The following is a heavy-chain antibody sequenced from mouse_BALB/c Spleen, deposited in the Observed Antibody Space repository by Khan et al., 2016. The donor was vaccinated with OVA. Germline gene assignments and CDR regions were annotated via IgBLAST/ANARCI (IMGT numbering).Heavy chain of an antibody. CDR3: VRDYWDVFAY. D-gene: IGHD4-1*01. CDR1: GFNIKDTY. V-gene: IGHV14-3*02. J-gene: IGHJ3*01. Sequence: VQLQQSGAELVKPGASVKLSCTASGFNIKDTYIHWVKQRPEQGLEWIGRIDPANGNTKYDPKFQGKATLTADASSNTAYLQLSSLTSEDTAVYYGVRDYWDVFAYWGQGTMVTVSA. CDR2: IDPANGNT.